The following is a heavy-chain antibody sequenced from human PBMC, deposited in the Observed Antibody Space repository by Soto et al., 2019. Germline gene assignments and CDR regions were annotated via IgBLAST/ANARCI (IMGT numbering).Heavy chain of an antibody. J-gene: IGHJ6*02. D-gene: IGHD3-16*02. CDR3: ARDIVDNLYYYGRDV. Sequence: TSETLSLTCTVSGGSISSYYWSWIRQPPGKGLEWIGEIYHSGSTNYNPSLKSRVTISVDTSKNQFSLKLSSVTAADTAVYYCARDIVDNLYYYGRDVWGQGPTVTVSS. CDR2: IYHSGST. CDR1: GGSISSYY. V-gene: IGHV4-59*01.